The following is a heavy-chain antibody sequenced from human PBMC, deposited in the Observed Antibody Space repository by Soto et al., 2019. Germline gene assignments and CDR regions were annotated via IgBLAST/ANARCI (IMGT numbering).Heavy chain of an antibody. CDR3: AREPLGYCSSASCYSEKIDY. Sequence: SETLSLTCTVSGGSINNGGYYWSWIRQHPGKGLEWIGYISYSGSTYYNPSLKSRVTISVDTSENQFSLKLISVTAADTAVYYCAREPLGYCSSASCYSEKIDYWGQGTLVTVSS. CDR1: GGSINNGGYY. V-gene: IGHV4-31*03. J-gene: IGHJ4*02. CDR2: ISYSGST. D-gene: IGHD2-2*02.